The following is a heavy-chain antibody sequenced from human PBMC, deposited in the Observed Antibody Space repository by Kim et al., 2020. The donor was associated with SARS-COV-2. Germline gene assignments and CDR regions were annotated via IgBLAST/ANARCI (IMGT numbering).Heavy chain of an antibody. CDR1: GYTFTGYY. V-gene: IGHV1-2*02. CDR3: ASHSVTTFGWFDP. CDR2: INPNSGGT. J-gene: IGHJ5*02. D-gene: IGHD4-4*01. Sequence: ASVKVSCKASGYTFTGYYMHWVRQAPGQGLEWMGWINPNSGGTNYAQKFQGRVTMTRDTSISTAYMELSRLRSDDTAVYYCASHSVTTFGWFDPWGQGTLVTVSS.